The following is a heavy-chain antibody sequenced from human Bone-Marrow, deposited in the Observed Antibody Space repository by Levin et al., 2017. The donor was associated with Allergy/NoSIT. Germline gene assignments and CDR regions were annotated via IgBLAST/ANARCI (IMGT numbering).Heavy chain of an antibody. V-gene: IGHV3-48*03. Sequence: PGGSLRLSCAASGFSFSTYEMNWVRQAPGKGLEWVSYIRSSGSTIFYAESARGRFIMSRDNAKNSLYLQMNSLRAEDTAVYYCARVQLPASMGYFHYGMDVWGQGTTVTVSS. CDR2: IRSSGSTI. CDR1: GFSFSTYE. J-gene: IGHJ6*02. CDR3: ARVQLPASMGYFHYGMDV. D-gene: IGHD6-13*01.